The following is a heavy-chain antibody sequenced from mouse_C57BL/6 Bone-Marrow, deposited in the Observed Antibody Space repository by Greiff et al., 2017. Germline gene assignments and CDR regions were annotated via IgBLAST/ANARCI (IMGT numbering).Heavy chain of an antibody. CDR3: AAQYDYYAMDY. J-gene: IGHJ4*01. CDR1: GFSLTSYG. Sequence: VMLVESGPGLVQPSQSLSITCTVSGFSLTSYGVHWVRQSPGKGLEWLGVIWSGGSTDYNAAFISRLSISKDNSKSQVFFKMNSLQADDTAIYYCAAQYDYYAMDYWGQGTSVTVSS. V-gene: IGHV2-2*01. CDR2: IWSGGST.